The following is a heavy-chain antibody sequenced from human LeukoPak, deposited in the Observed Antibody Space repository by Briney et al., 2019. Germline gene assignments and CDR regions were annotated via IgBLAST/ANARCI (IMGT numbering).Heavy chain of an antibody. D-gene: IGHD3-9*01. CDR1: GYTFTGYY. Sequence: ASVKVSCKASGYTFTGYYMHWVRQAPGQGLEWMGWINPNSGGTNYAQTFQGRVTITRDNSISTAYMELSRLRSDDTAVYYCARGRYFDWLLVDYWGQGTLVTVSS. V-gene: IGHV1-2*02. CDR3: ARGRYFDWLLVDY. J-gene: IGHJ4*02. CDR2: INPNSGGT.